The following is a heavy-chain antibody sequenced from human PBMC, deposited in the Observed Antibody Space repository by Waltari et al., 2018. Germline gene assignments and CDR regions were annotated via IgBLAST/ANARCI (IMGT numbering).Heavy chain of an antibody. Sequence: QVQLVEAGGGVVKPGRSLRLSCAASGFTFSSYGMHWVRRAPGKGLEGVAVISYDGSNKYYADSVKGRFTISRDNSKNTLYLQMNSLRAEDTAVYYCAKGESSSSYWGQGTLVTVSS. V-gene: IGHV3-30*18. CDR1: GFTFSSYG. J-gene: IGHJ4*02. CDR3: AKGESSSSY. D-gene: IGHD6-6*01. CDR2: ISYDGSNK.